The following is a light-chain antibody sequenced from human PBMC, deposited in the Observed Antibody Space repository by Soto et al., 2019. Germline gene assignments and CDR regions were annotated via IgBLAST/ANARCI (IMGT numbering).Light chain of an antibody. Sequence: EIVMTQSPVTLSVSPGERVTLSCRASQSVSGNLAWYQQKPGQSPRLLFYGASTRATGVPARFIGSGSETEFTLAISSLQSEDSAVYYCQQYNKWPGTFGQGTKVAIK. V-gene: IGKV3-15*01. CDR2: GAS. J-gene: IGKJ1*01. CDR3: QQYNKWPGT. CDR1: QSVSGN.